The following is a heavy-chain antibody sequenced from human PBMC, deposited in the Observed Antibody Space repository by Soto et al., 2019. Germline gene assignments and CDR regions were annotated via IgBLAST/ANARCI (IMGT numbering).Heavy chain of an antibody. V-gene: IGHV5-51*01. CDR1: GYSFTNHW. CDR3: ARRIYGANDY. CDR2: IYPADSDI. J-gene: IGHJ4*02. D-gene: IGHD4-17*01. Sequence: PGESLKISCKGSGYSFTNHWIDWVRQIPGKGLQWMGVIYPADSDIQYSPSFQGHVTLSVEKSTGTAELQGSGLKAWETGVFFCARRIYGANDYWGQGTQVTVSS.